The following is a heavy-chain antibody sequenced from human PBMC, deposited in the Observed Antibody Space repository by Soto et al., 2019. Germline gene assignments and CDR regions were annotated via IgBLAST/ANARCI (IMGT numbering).Heavy chain of an antibody. J-gene: IGHJ3*02. CDR2: INADGSTT. V-gene: IGHV3-74*01. D-gene: IGHD3-10*01. Sequence: PGGSLRLSCAASGFNFSPYWMHWVRQPPGKGLEWVSHINADGSTTVYADSVKGRFTISRDNARNTLYLQMNSLRAEDTAVYYCARDRGNPDSFNIWDQGTMVTVSS. CDR3: ARDRGNPDSFNI. CDR1: GFNFSPYW.